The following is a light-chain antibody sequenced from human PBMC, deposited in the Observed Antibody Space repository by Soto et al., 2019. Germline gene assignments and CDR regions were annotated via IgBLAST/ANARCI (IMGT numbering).Light chain of an antibody. V-gene: IGLV1-51*01. Sequence: QSVLTQPPSVSADPGQKVTISCSGSSSNIGGNSVYWYQQLPGTAPKILIYDDTKRPSGIPDRFSGSKSGTSATLGITGFHTGDEADYYCESRDSNLSAYFFGTGTKVTVL. CDR3: ESRDSNLSAYF. CDR1: SSNIGGNS. CDR2: DDT. J-gene: IGLJ1*01.